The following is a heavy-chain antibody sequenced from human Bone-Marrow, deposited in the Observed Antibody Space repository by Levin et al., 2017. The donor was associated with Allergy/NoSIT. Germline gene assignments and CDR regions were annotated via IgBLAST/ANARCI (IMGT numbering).Heavy chain of an antibody. V-gene: IGHV5-51*01. CDR1: GYSFTNYW. Sequence: PGESLKISCKGSGYSFTNYWIGWVRQLPGKGLEWMGIFYPGDSDTRYSPSFQGQVTISADKSITTAYLQWSSLKASDTAMYFCARVKHGTTGLGSFDYWGQGTLVTVSS. J-gene: IGHJ4*02. CDR3: ARVKHGTTGLGSFDY. D-gene: IGHD3/OR15-3a*01. CDR2: FYPGDSDT.